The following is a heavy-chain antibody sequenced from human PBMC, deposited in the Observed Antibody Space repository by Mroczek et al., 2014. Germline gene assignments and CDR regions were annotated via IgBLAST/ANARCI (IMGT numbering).Heavy chain of an antibody. D-gene: IGHD3-22*01. CDR2: ISYDGSNK. Sequence: ESGGGVVQPGRSLRLSCAASGFTFSSYAMHWVRQAPGKGLEWVAVISYDGSNKYYADSVKGRFTISRDNSKNTLYLQMNSLRAEDTAVYYCARDQDDSSGYYPIPVLGMDVWGQGTHGHPSP. V-gene: IGHV3-30-3*01. CDR1: GFTFSSYA. CDR3: ARDQDDSSGYYPIPVLGMDV. J-gene: IGHJ6*02.